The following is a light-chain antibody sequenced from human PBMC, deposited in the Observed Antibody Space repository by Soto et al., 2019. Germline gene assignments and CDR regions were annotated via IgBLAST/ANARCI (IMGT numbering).Light chain of an antibody. V-gene: IGLV2-8*01. CDR1: SSDVGGYNY. CDR2: DVS. J-gene: IGLJ2*01. Sequence: QSVLTQPPSASGSPGQSVTTSCTGSSSDVGGYNYVSWYQQHPGKAPKLMIYDVSKRPSGVPDRFSGSKSGNTASLTVSGLQAEDEADYYCSSYAGSNIVVFGGGTQLTVL. CDR3: SSYAGSNIVV.